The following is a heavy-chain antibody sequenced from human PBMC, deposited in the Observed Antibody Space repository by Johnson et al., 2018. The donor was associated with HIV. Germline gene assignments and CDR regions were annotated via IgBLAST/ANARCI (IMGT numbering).Heavy chain of an antibody. CDR3: ARVVVITYHDAFDI. CDR1: GFTVSSNY. J-gene: IGHJ3*02. D-gene: IGHD3-22*01. CDR2: IYSGGST. Sequence: VQLVESGGGVVQPGGSLRRSCAASGFTVSSNYMSWVRQAPGKGLEWVSVIYSGGSTYYADSVKGRFTISRDNSKNTLYLQMNSLRAEDTAVYYCARVVVITYHDAFDIWGQGTMVTVSS. V-gene: IGHV3-66*01.